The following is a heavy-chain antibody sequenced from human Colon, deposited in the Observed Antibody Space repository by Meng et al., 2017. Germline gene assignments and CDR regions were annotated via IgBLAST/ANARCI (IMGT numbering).Heavy chain of an antibody. D-gene: IGHD4-23*01. V-gene: IGHV4-4*02. CDR1: GASVSVNSY. J-gene: IGHJ4*02. CDR2: IDHRGSA. CDR3: ARHGGYYQDF. Sequence: VQLPESGPGLVKPSATLSLACSVSGASVSVNSYWSWVRQPPGRGLEWIGQIDHRGSAYYRPSLNSRVTMSLDKSRNQFSLRLTSVTAADTAVYYCARHGGYYQDFWGQGTLVTVSS.